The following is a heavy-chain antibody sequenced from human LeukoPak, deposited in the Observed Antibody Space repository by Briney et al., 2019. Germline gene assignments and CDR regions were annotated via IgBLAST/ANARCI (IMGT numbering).Heavy chain of an antibody. V-gene: IGHV1-69*10. CDR1: GDSFNSFA. CDR2: IIPVFGIT. D-gene: IGHD6-13*01. Sequence: SVKVSCKASGDSFNSFAISWVRRAPGRGLEWMGGIIPVFGITNYPQKFQDRVTITAHKSTNTVYMELRSLRSDDTSVYYCARTKNLAAAGSFFDSWGQGTLVTVSS. J-gene: IGHJ4*02. CDR3: ARTKNLAAAGSFFDS.